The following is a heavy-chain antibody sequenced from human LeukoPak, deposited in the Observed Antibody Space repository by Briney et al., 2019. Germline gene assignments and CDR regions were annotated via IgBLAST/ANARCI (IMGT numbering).Heavy chain of an antibody. V-gene: IGHV3-21*01. J-gene: IGHJ3*02. CDR2: ISSSSSNI. Sequence: PVGSLRLSCAASGFTFSSYSMNWVRQAPGKGMEWVSSISSSSSNIYYADSVKGRFTISSDNAKNSLYLQMNSLRAEDTAVYYCARPAALGAFDIWGQGTMVTVSS. CDR1: GFTFSSYS. CDR3: ARPAALGAFDI. D-gene: IGHD6-13*01.